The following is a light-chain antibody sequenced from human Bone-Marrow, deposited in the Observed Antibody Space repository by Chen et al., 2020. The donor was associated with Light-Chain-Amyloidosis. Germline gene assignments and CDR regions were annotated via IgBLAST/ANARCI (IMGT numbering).Light chain of an antibody. CDR2: LGS. J-gene: IGKJ5*01. CDR3: MQTLQTPIT. V-gene: IGKV2-28*01. Sequence: DIVMPQSPLSLPVTPGEPASISCRSSQSLLHSSGHYFLDWYLQKPGQSPQVLIYLGSNRASGVPDRFSGSGSGTDFTLKINKVEAEDVGVYYCMQTLQTPITFGQGTRLEIK. CDR1: QSLLHSSGHYF.